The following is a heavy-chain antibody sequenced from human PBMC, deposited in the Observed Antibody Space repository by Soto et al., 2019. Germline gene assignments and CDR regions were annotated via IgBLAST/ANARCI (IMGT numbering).Heavy chain of an antibody. D-gene: IGHD6-19*01. CDR3: ARTVAGSPAAFNFXY. CDR1: GGTFSSYT. V-gene: IGHV1-69*02. CDR2: IIPILGIA. J-gene: IGHJ4*02. Sequence: ASVKVSCKASGGTFSSYTISWVRQAPGQGLEWMGRIIPILGIANYAQKFQGRVTITADKSTSTAYMELSSLRSEDTAVYYCARTVAGSPAAFNFXYWGQGTLVTVSS.